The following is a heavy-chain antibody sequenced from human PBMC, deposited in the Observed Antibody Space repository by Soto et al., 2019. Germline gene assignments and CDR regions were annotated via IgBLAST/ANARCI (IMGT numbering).Heavy chain of an antibody. CDR3: ATQFHHCGGDCYRGPYFGMDV. V-gene: IGHV1-69*10. CDR2: IIPNIGGT. J-gene: IGHJ6*02. Sequence: SVKVSCKASGGTFSSYAISWVRQAPGQGLEWMGGIIPNIGGTNYAQKFQGMVTMTRDTSTSTAYMELSNLISDDTAVYYCATQFHHCGGDCYRGPYFGMDVWGQGTTVTVSS. CDR1: GGTFSSYA. D-gene: IGHD2-21*02.